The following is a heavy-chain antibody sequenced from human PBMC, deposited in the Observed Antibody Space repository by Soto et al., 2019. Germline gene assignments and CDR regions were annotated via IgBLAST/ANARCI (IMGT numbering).Heavy chain of an antibody. CDR3: AKDPSSYGDPFYFDY. CDR2: ISGSGGST. CDR1: GFTFSSYA. D-gene: IGHD4-17*01. J-gene: IGHJ4*02. Sequence: PGGPLRLSCAASGFTFSSYAMSWVRQAPGKGLEWVSAISGSGGSTYYADSVKGRFTISRDNSKNTLYLQMNSLRAEDTAVYYCAKDPSSYGDPFYFDYWGQGTLVTVSS. V-gene: IGHV3-23*01.